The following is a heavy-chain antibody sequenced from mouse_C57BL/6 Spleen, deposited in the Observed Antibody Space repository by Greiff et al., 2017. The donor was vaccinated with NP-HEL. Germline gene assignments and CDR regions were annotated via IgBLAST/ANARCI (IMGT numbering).Heavy chain of an antibody. CDR2: IDPSDSET. Sequence: QVQLQQSGAELVRPGSSVKLSCKASGYTFTSYWMHWVKQRPIQGLEWIGNIDPSDSETHYNQKFKDKATLTVDKSSSTAYMQLSSLTSEDSAVYYCARKDYSNYEDYFDYWGQGTTLTVSS. V-gene: IGHV1-52*01. CDR3: ARKDYSNYEDYFDY. CDR1: GYTFTSYW. J-gene: IGHJ2*01. D-gene: IGHD2-5*01.